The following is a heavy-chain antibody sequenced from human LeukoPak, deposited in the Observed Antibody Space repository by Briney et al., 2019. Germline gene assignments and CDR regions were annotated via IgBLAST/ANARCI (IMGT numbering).Heavy chain of an antibody. CDR2: ISSSGSTI. Sequence: GGSLRLSCAASGFTFSDYYMSWIRQAPGKGLEWVSYISSSGSTIYYADSVKGRFTISRDNAKNSLYLQMNSLRAEDTAVYYCASEYYDMLTGYYGVEGYWGQGTLVSVSS. D-gene: IGHD3-9*01. CDR3: ASEYYDMLTGYYGVEGY. CDR1: GFTFSDYY. J-gene: IGHJ4*02. V-gene: IGHV3-11*01.